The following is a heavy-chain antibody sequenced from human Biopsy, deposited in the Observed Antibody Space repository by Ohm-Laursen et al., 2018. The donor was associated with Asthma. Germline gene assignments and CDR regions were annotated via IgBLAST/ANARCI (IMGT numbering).Heavy chain of an antibody. CDR2: IYGNDDR. Sequence: TQTLTLTSSFSGFSLSSSGANVNWIRQPPRKAPEWLALIYGNDDRDYSQSLKSRLTITKDTSRRQVVLKMTNMDPVDTGTYFCARAVQSDDFVTGYYNSYFDFWGQGSLVSVSS. V-gene: IGHV2-5*01. CDR3: ARAVQSDDFVTGYYNSYFDF. D-gene: IGHD3-9*01. CDR1: GFSLSSSGAN. J-gene: IGHJ4*01.